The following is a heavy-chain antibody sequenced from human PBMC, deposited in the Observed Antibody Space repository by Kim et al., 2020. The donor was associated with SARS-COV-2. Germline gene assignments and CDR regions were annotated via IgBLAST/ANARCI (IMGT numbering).Heavy chain of an antibody. CDR3: ARLATLRYFDWFYYYYMDV. Sequence: SETLSLTCTVSGGSISSYYWSWIRQPPGKGLEWIGYIYYSGSTNYNPSLKSRVTISVDTSKNQFSLKLSSVTAADTAVYYCARLATLRYFDWFYYYYMDV. CDR2: IYYSGST. J-gene: IGHJ6*03. CDR1: GGSISSYY. V-gene: IGHV4-59*08. D-gene: IGHD3-9*01.